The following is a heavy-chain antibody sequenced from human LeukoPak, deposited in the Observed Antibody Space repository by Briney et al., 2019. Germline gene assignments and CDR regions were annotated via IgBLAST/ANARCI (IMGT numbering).Heavy chain of an antibody. CDR3: ARWDPSFDAFSDAFDI. V-gene: IGHV4-59*01. CDR1: AGSTSSNF. Sequence: PERLSLTCALSAGSTSSNFSSWVRPPPGKGLEWIGYIYYSGRTTYSPSLKSRVTISVDTSKNQFSLKLSSVTAADTAVYYCARWDPSFDAFSDAFDIWGQGTMVTVSS. J-gene: IGHJ3*02. D-gene: IGHD3-9*01. CDR2: IYYSGRT.